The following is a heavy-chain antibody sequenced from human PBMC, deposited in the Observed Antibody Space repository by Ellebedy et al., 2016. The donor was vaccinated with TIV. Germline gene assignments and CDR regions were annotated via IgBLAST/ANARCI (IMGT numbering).Heavy chain of an antibody. CDR2: IYTSGST. D-gene: IGHD3-9*01. V-gene: IGHV4-4*07. CDR3: AREKGRYYDILTGLYYFDY. J-gene: IGHJ4*02. Sequence: MPSETLSLTCTVSGGSISTYYWSWIRQPAGKGLEWIGRIYTSGSTNYNPSLKSRVTMSVDTSKNQFSLKLSSVTAADTAVYYCAREKGRYYDILTGLYYFDYWGQGTLVTVSS. CDR1: GGSISTYY.